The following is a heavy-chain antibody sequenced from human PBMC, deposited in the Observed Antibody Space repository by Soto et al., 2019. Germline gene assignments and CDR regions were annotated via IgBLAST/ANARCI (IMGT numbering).Heavy chain of an antibody. Sequence: QVQLVQSGAEVRKPGASVKVSCKASGYTFTSYYLHWVRQAPGQGLEWMGMITPSDGSRTYAQEFQGRDTMTRDTSPSTVYMDMGSLRSEDTAVYYCARALPRYIVGLMMYFDYWGQGTLVTVSS. J-gene: IGHJ4*02. D-gene: IGHD1-26*01. CDR3: ARALPRYIVGLMMYFDY. V-gene: IGHV1-46*01. CDR2: ITPSDGSR. CDR1: GYTFTSYY.